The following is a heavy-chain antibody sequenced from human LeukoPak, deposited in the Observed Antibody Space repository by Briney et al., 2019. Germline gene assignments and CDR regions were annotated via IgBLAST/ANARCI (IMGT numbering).Heavy chain of an antibody. Sequence: GGSLRLSCAASRFTFSSYSMNWVRQAPGKGLEWVSSISSYSYIYYADSVKGRFTISRDNAKNSLYLQMNSLRAEDTAVYYCAREFSSGWYSRWFDPWGQGTLVTVSS. CDR1: RFTFSSYS. J-gene: IGHJ5*02. CDR2: ISSYSYI. CDR3: AREFSSGWYSRWFDP. V-gene: IGHV3-21*01. D-gene: IGHD6-19*01.